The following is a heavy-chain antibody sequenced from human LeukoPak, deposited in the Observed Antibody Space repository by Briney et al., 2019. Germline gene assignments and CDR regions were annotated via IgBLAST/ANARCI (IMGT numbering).Heavy chain of an antibody. CDR1: GGSISSGGYY. V-gene: IGHV4-30-2*01. J-gene: IGHJ3*02. CDR2: IYHSGST. D-gene: IGHD2-15*01. CDR3: ARKAGYCSGGSCYGDAFDI. Sequence: SQTLSLTCTVSGGSISSGGYYWSWIRQPPGKGLEWIGYIYHSGSTYYNPSLKSRVTISVDTSKNQFSLKLSSVTAADTAVYYCARKAGYCSGGSCYGDAFDIWGQGTMVTVSS.